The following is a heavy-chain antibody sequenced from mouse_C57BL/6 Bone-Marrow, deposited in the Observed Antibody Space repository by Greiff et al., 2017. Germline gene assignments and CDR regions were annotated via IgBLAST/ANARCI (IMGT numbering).Heavy chain of an antibody. CDR1: GYTFTSYW. Sequence: VQLQQPGAELVKPGASVKLSCKASGYTFTSYWMHWVKQRPGQGLEWIGMIHPNSGSTNYNEKFKSKATLTVDKSSSTAYMQLSSLTSEDSAVYYCASNYDYGVWDYWGQGTTLTVSS. D-gene: IGHD2-4*01. CDR3: ASNYDYGVWDY. V-gene: IGHV1-64*01. CDR2: IHPNSGST. J-gene: IGHJ2*01.